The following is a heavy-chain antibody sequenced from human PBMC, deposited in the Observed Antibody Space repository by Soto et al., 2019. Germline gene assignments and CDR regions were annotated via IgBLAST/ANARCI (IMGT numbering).Heavy chain of an antibody. D-gene: IGHD6-19*01. Sequence: QIHLVQSGSEVKKPGASVKVSCKASGFTFTSFGISWVRQAPGQGLEWMGWISAYNGNTNYAQNLQGRVTMTTDISTNTAYMELRSLRSDDTAVYYCARVVGGIPVAGSWNWFDPWGQGTLVTVSS. V-gene: IGHV1-18*04. CDR2: ISAYNGNT. CDR1: GFTFTSFG. J-gene: IGHJ5*02. CDR3: ARVVGGIPVAGSWNWFDP.